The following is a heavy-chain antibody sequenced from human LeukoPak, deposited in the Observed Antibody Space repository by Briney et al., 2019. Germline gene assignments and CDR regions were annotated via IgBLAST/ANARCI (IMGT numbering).Heavy chain of an antibody. CDR2: MNISGGSR. J-gene: IGHJ4*02. Sequence: SVKVSCKGSGYSFTSYYMHWVRQAHGQGIEWMGIMNISGGSRSYARKFQGRVTMTRDPSTSTVYMELSSLRSEDTAVYYCARDLNGHFVSDYWGQGTLVTVSS. CDR3: ARDLNGHFVSDY. D-gene: IGHD4-17*01. V-gene: IGHV1-46*01. CDR1: GYSFTSYY.